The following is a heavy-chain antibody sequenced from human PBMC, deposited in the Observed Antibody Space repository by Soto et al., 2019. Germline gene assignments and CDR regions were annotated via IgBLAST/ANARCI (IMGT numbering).Heavy chain of an antibody. CDR2: VFRSGST. J-gene: IGHJ5*02. D-gene: IGHD2-2*01. CDR3: ASALVAAPLRWLDP. CDR1: GGSITTGGYY. V-gene: IGHV4-31*03. Sequence: QVHLQESGPGLVRPSQTLSLTCTVSGGSITTGGYYWSWVRQLPGKGLEWIGHVFRSGSTNYNPTLMSRVTISVVTSKHQFSLNLSSVTAADTAVYYCASALVAAPLRWLDPWGQGTLVTVSS.